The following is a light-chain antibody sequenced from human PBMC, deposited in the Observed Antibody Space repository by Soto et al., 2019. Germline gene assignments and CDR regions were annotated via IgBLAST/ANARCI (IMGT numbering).Light chain of an antibody. J-gene: IGLJ1*01. CDR1: ISNIGGNT. CDR3: AAWDDSMNGYV. V-gene: IGLV1-44*01. CDR2: RNN. Sequence: QAVRSHPPSASRTPGQRFTISFSGTISNIGGNTVNWYQQLPGTAPKLLTYRNNERPSAVPDRFSGSKSGTSASLVISGLRSEDEADYYCAAWDDSMNGYVFATGTKVPVL.